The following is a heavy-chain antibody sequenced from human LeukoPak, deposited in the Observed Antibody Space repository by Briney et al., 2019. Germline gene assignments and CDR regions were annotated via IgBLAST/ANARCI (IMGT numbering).Heavy chain of an antibody. CDR3: ARGNDGWPHYYYYFMDV. J-gene: IGHJ6*03. CDR2: SNPGGGAT. Sequence: ASVKVSCKASGDTFINDYIHWVRQAPGQGLEWMGVSNPGGGATTYAQKFQGRVTMTRDMSTSTVYMELRSLRSADTAVYYCARGNDGWPHYYYYFMDVWGKGTTVTVSS. CDR1: GDTFINDY. D-gene: IGHD1-1*01. V-gene: IGHV1-46*01.